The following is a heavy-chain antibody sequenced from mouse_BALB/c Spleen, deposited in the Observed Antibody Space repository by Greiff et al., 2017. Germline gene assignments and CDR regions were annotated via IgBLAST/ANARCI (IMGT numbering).Heavy chain of an antibody. V-gene: IGHV1S137*01. D-gene: IGHD2-1*01. CDR1: GYTFTDYA. J-gene: IGHJ4*01. CDR2: ISTYYGDA. Sequence: VKLQQPGAELVRPGVSVKISCKGSGYTFTDYAMHWVKQSHAKSLEWIGVISTYYGDASYNQKFKGKATMTVDKSSSTAYMELARLTSEDSAIYYCARSYGNYGYAMDYWGQGTSVTVSS. CDR3: ARSYGNYGYAMDY.